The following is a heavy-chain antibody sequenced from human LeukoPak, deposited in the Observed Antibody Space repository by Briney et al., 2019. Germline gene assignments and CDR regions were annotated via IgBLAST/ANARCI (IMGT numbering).Heavy chain of an antibody. CDR1: GGSFSGYY. Sequence: SETLSLTCAVYGGSFSGYYWSWIRQPPGKGLEWIGEINHRGRTTYNPSLKSRVTISVDTSKNQFSLKLNSVTAADTAVYYCARFLVRGVQGFYYFDFWGQGTLVTVSS. V-gene: IGHV4-34*01. D-gene: IGHD3-10*01. J-gene: IGHJ4*02. CDR2: INHRGRT. CDR3: ARFLVRGVQGFYYFDF.